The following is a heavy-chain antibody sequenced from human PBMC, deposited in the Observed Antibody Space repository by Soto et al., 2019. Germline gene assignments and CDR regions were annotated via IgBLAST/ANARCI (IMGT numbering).Heavy chain of an antibody. CDR3: ARLFLSGYNWFDP. V-gene: IGHV1-69*13. J-gene: IGHJ5*02. D-gene: IGHD7-27*01. CDR1: GGTFSSYA. Sequence: SVKVSCKASGGTFSSYAISWVRQAPGQGLEWMGGIIPILGTANYAQKFQGRVTITADESTSTAYMELSSLRSEDTAVYYCARLFLSGYNWFDPWGQGTLVTVSS. CDR2: IIPILGTA.